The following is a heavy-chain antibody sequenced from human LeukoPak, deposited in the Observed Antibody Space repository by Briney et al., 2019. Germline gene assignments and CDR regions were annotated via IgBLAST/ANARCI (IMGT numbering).Heavy chain of an antibody. Sequence: GGSLRLSCAASGFTFSSYAMSWVRQAPGKGLEWVSTISGSGGSTYYADSVKGRFTISRDNSKNTLYLQMNSLRAEDTAVYYCAKGDRGYDSSGYCFDYWGQGTLVTVSS. D-gene: IGHD3-22*01. CDR2: ISGSGGST. CDR1: GFTFSSYA. V-gene: IGHV3-23*01. CDR3: AKGDRGYDSSGYCFDY. J-gene: IGHJ4*02.